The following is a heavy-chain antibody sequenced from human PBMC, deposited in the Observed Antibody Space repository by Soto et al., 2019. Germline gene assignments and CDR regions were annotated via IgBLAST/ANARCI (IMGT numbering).Heavy chain of an antibody. D-gene: IGHD1-26*01. Sequence: QVQLVESGGGVVQPGGSLRLSCVASGFTFNYYGIHWVRQAPGKGLEWVAVIWYDGTKKDYVDSVEGRFTVSRDNSRNTVHLQMNSLRADDTAIYYCARDGSSTHLYYGLDVWGQGTLVAVSS. V-gene: IGHV3-33*01. CDR2: IWYDGTKK. CDR3: ARDGSSTHLYYGLDV. CDR1: GFTFNYYG. J-gene: IGHJ6*02.